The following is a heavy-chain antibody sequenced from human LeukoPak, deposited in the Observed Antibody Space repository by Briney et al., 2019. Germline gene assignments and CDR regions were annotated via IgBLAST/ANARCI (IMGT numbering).Heavy chain of an antibody. CDR3: ARGDSSSSIYYYYYMDV. V-gene: IGHV4-34*01. Sequence: SETLSLTCTVHGGSFSGYYWSWIRQPPGKGLEWIGEINQSGRTNYNPSLKSRVTISVDTSKNQFSLKLSSVTAADMAVYYCARGDSSSSIYYYYYMDVWGRGTTVTVSS. CDR2: INQSGRT. D-gene: IGHD6-6*01. CDR1: GGSFSGYY. J-gene: IGHJ6*03.